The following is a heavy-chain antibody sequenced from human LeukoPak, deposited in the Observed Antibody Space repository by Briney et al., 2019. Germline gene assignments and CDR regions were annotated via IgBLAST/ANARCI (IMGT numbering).Heavy chain of an antibody. V-gene: IGHV3-48*01. D-gene: IGHD5-24*01. CDR2: IGIDSGNT. Sequence: GGSLRLSCAASGFTFSHYSMNWVRQAPGKGLEWISNIGIDSGNTNYADSVKGRFTISGDKAKNSLYLQMNSLRVEDTAVYYCARDYKYAFDNWGQGTLVTVSS. CDR3: ARDYKYAFDN. CDR1: GFTFSHYS. J-gene: IGHJ4*02.